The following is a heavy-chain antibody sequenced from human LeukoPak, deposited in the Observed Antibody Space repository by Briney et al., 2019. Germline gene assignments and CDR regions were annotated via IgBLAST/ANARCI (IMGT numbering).Heavy chain of an antibody. CDR2: IYHSGST. D-gene: IGHD3-22*01. CDR3: ARGAYYDSSGYYLDFDY. V-gene: IGHV4-38-2*02. Sequence: PSETLSLTCTVSGYSISSGYYWGWIRQPPGKGLEWIGSIYHSGSTYYNPSLKSRVTISVDTSKNQFSLKLSSVTAADTAVYYCARGAYYDSSGYYLDFDYWGQGTLVTVSS. CDR1: GYSISSGYY. J-gene: IGHJ4*02.